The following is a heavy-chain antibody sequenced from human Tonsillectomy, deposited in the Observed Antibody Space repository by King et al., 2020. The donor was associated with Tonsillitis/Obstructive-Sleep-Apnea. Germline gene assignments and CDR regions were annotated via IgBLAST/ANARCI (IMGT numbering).Heavy chain of an antibody. CDR1: GFTFSDYY. CDR2: ISRSGTII. CDR3: ARDWGRYYDSSGHPDAFDI. V-gene: IGHV3-11*01. Sequence: VQLVESGGGLVKPGGSLRLSCAASGFTFSDYYMSWIRQAPGKGLEWVSYISRSGTIIYYADSVKGRFPISRDNAKNSLYLQMNSLRAEDTAVYYCARDWGRYYDSSGHPDAFDIWGQGTMVTVSS. J-gene: IGHJ3*02. D-gene: IGHD3-22*01.